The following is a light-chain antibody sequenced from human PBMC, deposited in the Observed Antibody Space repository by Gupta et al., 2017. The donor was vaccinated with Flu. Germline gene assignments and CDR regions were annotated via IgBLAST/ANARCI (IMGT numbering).Light chain of an antibody. CDR1: QSVYTN. CDR2: DAS. J-gene: IGKJ1*01. V-gene: IGKV3-15*01. CDR3: QQYDDWPPWT. Sequence: EKVMTQSPATLSVSPGERVTLSCRASQSVYTNLAWYQQKPGQAPRLLIYDASTRATDIPARFSGSGSGTEFTLTITSRQSDDVAVYYCQQYDDWPPWTFGQGTMVE.